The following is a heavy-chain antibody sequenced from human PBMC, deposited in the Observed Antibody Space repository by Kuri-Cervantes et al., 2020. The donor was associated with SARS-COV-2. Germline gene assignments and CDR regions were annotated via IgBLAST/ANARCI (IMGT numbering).Heavy chain of an antibody. Sequence: GSLRLSCTVSGGSISSYYWSWIRQPPGKGLEWIGYIYYSGSTNYNPSLKSRVTISVDTSKNQFSLKLSSVTAADTAVYYCARTPDFWSSLISPYYYYYMNVWGKGPTVTVSS. V-gene: IGHV4-59*01. D-gene: IGHD3-3*01. CDR3: ARTPDFWSSLISPYYYYYMNV. CDR2: IYYSGST. CDR1: GGSISSYY. J-gene: IGHJ6*03.